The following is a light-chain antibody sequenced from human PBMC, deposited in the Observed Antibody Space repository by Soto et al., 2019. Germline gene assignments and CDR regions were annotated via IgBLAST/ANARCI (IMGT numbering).Light chain of an antibody. CDR2: GAS. CDR3: QNDYSAPRT. Sequence: DIQMTQSPSSLSASVGDRATITCRASQGISTYLAWYQQKPGKVPELLIYGASTLQPGVPSRFAGSGSGTDFARTISCPQPEDIATYYCQNDYSAPRTFGQGTKVELK. J-gene: IGKJ1*01. V-gene: IGKV1-27*01. CDR1: QGISTY.